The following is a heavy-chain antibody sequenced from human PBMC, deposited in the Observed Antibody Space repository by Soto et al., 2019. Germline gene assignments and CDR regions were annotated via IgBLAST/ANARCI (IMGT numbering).Heavy chain of an antibody. D-gene: IGHD3-9*01. CDR1: GFTFSSYG. J-gene: IGHJ6*02. Sequence: QVQLVESGGGVVQPGRSLRLSCAASGFTFSSYGMHWVRQAPGKGLEWVAVIWYDGTNKYYADSVKGRFTISRDNSKNTLYLQMNSLRAEDTAMYYCARVSYYDILSGYPPPNYHYGMDVWGQGTTVTVSS. CDR3: ARVSYYDILSGYPPPNYHYGMDV. CDR2: IWYDGTNK. V-gene: IGHV3-33*01.